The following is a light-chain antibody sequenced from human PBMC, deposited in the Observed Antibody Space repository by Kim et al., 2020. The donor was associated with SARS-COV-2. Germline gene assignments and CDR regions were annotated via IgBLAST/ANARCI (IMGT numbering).Light chain of an antibody. CDR2: QDT. J-gene: IGLJ2*01. CDR3: QTWDSITVV. V-gene: IGLV3-1*01. CDR1: KLGEKY. Sequence: SVSPGQTASITCSGDKLGEKYACWYQQKPGQSPVLVIYQDTKRPSGIPERSSGSNSGNTATLTISGTQAMDEADYYCQTWDSITVVFGGGTQLTVL.